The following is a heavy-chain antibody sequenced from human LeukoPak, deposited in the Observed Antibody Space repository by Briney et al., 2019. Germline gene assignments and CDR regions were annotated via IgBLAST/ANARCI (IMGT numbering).Heavy chain of an antibody. D-gene: IGHD3-16*02. J-gene: IGHJ4*02. CDR3: AKYRLSGRRDYDY. CDR1: GGTFSSYA. Sequence: SVKVSCKASGGTFSSYAISWVRQAPGQGLEWMGRIIPIFGIANYAQKFQGRVTITADKSTSTAYMELSSLRAEDTAVYYCAKYRLSGRRDYDYWGQGILVTVSS. CDR2: IIPIFGIA. V-gene: IGHV1-69*04.